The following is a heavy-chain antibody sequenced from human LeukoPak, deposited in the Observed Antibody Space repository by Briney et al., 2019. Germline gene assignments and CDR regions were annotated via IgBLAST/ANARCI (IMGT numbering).Heavy chain of an antibody. D-gene: IGHD6-19*01. CDR3: ASAVAACFGNWFDP. CDR2: INHSGST. V-gene: IGHV4-34*01. J-gene: IGHJ5*02. Sequence: PSETLSLTCAVYGGSFSGYYWSWIRQPPGKGLEWIGEINHSGSTNYNPSLKSRVTISVDTSKNQFSLKLSSVTAADTAVYYCASAVAACFGNWFDPWGQGTLVTVSS. CDR1: GGSFSGYY.